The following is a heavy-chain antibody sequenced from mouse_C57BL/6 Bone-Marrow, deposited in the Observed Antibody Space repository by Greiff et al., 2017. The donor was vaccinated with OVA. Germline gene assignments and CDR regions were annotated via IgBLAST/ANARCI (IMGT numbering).Heavy chain of an antibody. CDR2: IRNKANNHAT. J-gene: IGHJ2*01. V-gene: IGHV6-6*01. Sequence: EVHLVESGGGLVQPGGSMKLSCAASGFTFSDAWMDWVRQSPEKGLEWVAEIRNKANNHATYYAVSVKGRFTISRDDSKSSVYLQMNSLRAEDTGIYYGTPSTGSGIDYWGQGTTLTVSS. CDR1: GFTFSDAW. CDR3: TPSTGSGIDY. D-gene: IGHD4-1*02.